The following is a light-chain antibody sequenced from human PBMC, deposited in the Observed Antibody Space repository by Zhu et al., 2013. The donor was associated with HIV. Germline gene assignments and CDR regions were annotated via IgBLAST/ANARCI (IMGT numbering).Light chain of an antibody. V-gene: IGKV3-11*01. CDR1: QSINNY. CDR3: LQRSDWQFT. Sequence: EIVMTQSPATLSVSPGERATLSCRASQSINNYLAWYQQKPGQAPRLLIYNASNRATGIPARFSGSGSGTDFTLTISRLEPEDFALYYCLQRSDWQFTFGPGTKVDIK. CDR2: NAS. J-gene: IGKJ3*01.